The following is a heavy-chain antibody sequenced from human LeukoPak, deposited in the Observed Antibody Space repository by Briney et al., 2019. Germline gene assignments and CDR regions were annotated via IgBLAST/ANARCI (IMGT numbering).Heavy chain of an antibody. CDR3: ARDRWVTGTTGDY. V-gene: IGHV3-30*03. Sequence: GGSLRLSCAASGFTFSSYSMNWVRQAPGKGLEWVAVISYDGSNKYYADSVKGRFTISRDNSKNTLYLQMNSLRAEDTAVYYCARDRWVTGTTGDYWGQGTLVTVSS. CDR1: GFTFSSYS. J-gene: IGHJ4*02. D-gene: IGHD1-20*01. CDR2: ISYDGSNK.